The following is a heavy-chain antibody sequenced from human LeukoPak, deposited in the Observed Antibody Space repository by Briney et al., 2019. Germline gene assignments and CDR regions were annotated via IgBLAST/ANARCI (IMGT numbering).Heavy chain of an antibody. CDR1: GYTFTGYY. J-gene: IGHJ4*02. Sequence: ASVKVSCKASGYTFTGYYMHWVRQAPGQGLEWMGRINPNSGGTNYAQKFQGRVTMTRDTSISTAYMELSRLRSDDTAVYYCARATPGIAVANYRGQGTLVTVSS. D-gene: IGHD6-19*01. CDR3: ARATPGIAVANY. CDR2: INPNSGGT. V-gene: IGHV1-2*06.